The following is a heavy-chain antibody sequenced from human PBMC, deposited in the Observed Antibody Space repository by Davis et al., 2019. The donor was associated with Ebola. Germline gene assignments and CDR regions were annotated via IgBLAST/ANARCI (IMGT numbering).Heavy chain of an antibody. Sequence: PGGSLRLSCAASGFTFSSYGMHWVRQAPGKGLEWVAFIRYDGSNKYYADSVKGRFTISRDNSKNTLYLQMNSLRAEDTAVYYCAKDFPVPLYDSSQSKAFDIWGQGTMVTVSS. CDR1: GFTFSSYG. V-gene: IGHV3-30*02. CDR3: AKDFPVPLYDSSQSKAFDI. J-gene: IGHJ3*02. D-gene: IGHD3-22*01. CDR2: IRYDGSNK.